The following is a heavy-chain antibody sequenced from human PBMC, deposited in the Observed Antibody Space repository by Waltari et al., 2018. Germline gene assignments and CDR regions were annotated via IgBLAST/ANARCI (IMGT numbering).Heavy chain of an antibody. CDR1: GYTFTSYG. V-gene: IGHV1-18*01. J-gene: IGHJ5*02. CDR3: ARDRGGYCSGGSCAAFDP. Sequence: QVQLVQSGAEVKKPGASLKVSCKTSGYTFTSYGISWVRQAPGQGLEWMGGISVYNGNTNYARKYQGRVPMTADTSTTTAYMELRMLRSNDTAVDYCARDRGGYCSGGSCAAFDPWGQGTLVTVSS. CDR2: ISVYNGNT. D-gene: IGHD2-15*01.